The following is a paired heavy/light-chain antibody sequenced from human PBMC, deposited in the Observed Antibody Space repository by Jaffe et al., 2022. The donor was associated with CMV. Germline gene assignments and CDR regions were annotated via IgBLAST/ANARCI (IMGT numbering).Heavy chain of an antibody. CDR2: VNYRGNT. J-gene: IGHJ5*02. Sequence: QVQLQESGPGLVKPSETLSLSCTVSGVSVRSYYWSWIRQPPGKGLEWIGFVNYRGNTNYNPSLKSRLTMSVDTSKNQLSLKLDSATAADTAVYYCARDERPLRGWFDPWGQGTLVTVSS. V-gene: IGHV4-59*02. D-gene: IGHD1-1*01. CDR1: GVSVRSYY. CDR3: ARDERPLRGWFDP.
Light chain of an antibody. Sequence: DIQMTQSPSSLSASVGDRVTITCRASQSISSYLNWYQYKPGKAPNVLIYAASSLQTGVPSRFSGSGSGIDFTLTITSLQPEDFATYYCEQSYSIPYTFGQGTKLEI. CDR2: AAS. J-gene: IGKJ2*01. CDR1: QSISSY. V-gene: IGKV1-39*01. CDR3: EQSYSIPYT.